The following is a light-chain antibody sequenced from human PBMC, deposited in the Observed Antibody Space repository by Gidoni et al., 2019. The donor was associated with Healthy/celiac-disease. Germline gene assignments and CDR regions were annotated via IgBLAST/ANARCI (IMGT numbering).Light chain of an antibody. Sequence: AIRMTQSPSSLSASTGDRVTITCRASQSISNYLAWYQQKPGKAPKLLIYAASTLQSGVPSRFSGSGSGTDFTLTISCLQSEDFATYYCQQYYNYPPLTFGGXTKVEIK. J-gene: IGKJ4*01. CDR1: QSISNY. V-gene: IGKV1-8*01. CDR3: QQYYNYPPLT. CDR2: AAS.